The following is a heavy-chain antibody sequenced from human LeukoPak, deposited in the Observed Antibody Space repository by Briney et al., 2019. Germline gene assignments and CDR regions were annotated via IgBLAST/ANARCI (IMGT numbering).Heavy chain of an antibody. CDR2: IYYSGST. CDR3: ARVIYGDYETNWFDP. Sequence: PSETLSLTCTVSGGPISSYYWSWIRQPPGKGLEWIGYIYYSGSTNYNPSLKSRVTISVDTSKNQFSLKLSSVTAADTAVYYCARVIYGDYETNWFDPWGQGTLVTVSS. V-gene: IGHV4-59*08. J-gene: IGHJ5*02. CDR1: GGPISSYY. D-gene: IGHD4-17*01.